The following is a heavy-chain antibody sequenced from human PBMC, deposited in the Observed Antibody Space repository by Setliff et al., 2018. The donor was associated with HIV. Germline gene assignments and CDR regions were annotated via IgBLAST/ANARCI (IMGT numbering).Heavy chain of an antibody. J-gene: IGHJ5*02. V-gene: IGHV3-23*01. CDR3: AKDYTPTFWEYNWFDV. CDR2: ISGSGDST. CDR1: GFTFSNYA. Sequence: PGGVPRLSCAASGFTFSNYAMTWVRQAPGKGLEWVSGISGSGDSTFYAHSVKGRFTISRDNSRDTLYLEMNNLRAEDTALYYCAKDYTPTFWEYNWFDVWGQGTQVTVSS. D-gene: IGHD3-16*01.